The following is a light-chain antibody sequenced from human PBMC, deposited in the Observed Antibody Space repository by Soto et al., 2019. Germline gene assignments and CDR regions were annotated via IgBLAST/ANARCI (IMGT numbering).Light chain of an antibody. CDR3: MQLLQTPFT. J-gene: IGKJ4*01. CDR2: LGS. Sequence: DIVMTQSPLSPIVTPGEAASISCRSSQSLLHSTGNNYVDWYLQKPGQSPQLLVYLGSNRAPGVPDRFSGSGSGTDFVLKISRVEAEDVGIYYCMQLLQTPFTFGGGTKVEIK. V-gene: IGKV2-28*01. CDR1: QSLLHSTGNNY.